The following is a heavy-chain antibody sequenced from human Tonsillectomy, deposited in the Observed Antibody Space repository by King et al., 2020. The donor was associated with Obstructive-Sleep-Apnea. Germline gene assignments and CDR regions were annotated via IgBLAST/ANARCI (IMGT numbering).Heavy chain of an antibody. CDR1: GFTVSSNY. CDR3: ARDSSPANNWFDP. CDR2: IYTGGTT. V-gene: IGHV3-66*01. J-gene: IGHJ5*02. D-gene: IGHD6-13*01. Sequence: VQLVESGGGLVHPGGSLRLSCAASGFTVSSNYMSWVRQAPGKGLEWASVIYTGGTTYYADSVKGRFTISRDDSKNTVYLQMNSLRAEDTAVYYCARDSSPANNWFDPWGQGTLVTVSS.